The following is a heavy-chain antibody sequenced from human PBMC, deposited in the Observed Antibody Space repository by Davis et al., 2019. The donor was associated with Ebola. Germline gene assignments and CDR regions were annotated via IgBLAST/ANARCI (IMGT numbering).Heavy chain of an antibody. J-gene: IGHJ6*02. CDR1: GFTFSGSA. CDR3: ARGLRFRNYYYGMDV. Sequence: GESLKISCAASGFTFSGSAMHWVRQAPGKGLEWVSAISGSGGSTYYADSVKGRFTISRDNSKNTLYLQMNSLRAEDTAVYYCARGLRFRNYYYGMDVWGQGTTVTVSS. CDR2: ISGSGGST. D-gene: IGHD5-12*01. V-gene: IGHV3-23*01.